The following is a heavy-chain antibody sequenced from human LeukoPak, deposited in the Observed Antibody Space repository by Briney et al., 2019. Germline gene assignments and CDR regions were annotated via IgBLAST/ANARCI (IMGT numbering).Heavy chain of an antibody. J-gene: IGHJ6*03. CDR2: IYYSGST. CDR1: GGSISSYY. V-gene: IGHV4-59*08. CDR3: ASHGYHYYYMAV. Sequence: SETLSLTCTFTGGSISSYYWSWIRQPPGKGLEWIGYIYYSGSTNYNPSLKSRVTIPVDTSKDQFSLKLSSVTAADTAVYYCASHGYHYYYMAVWGKGTTVTVSS.